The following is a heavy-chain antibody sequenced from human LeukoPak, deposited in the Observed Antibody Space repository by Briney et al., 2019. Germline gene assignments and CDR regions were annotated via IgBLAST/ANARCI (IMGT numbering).Heavy chain of an antibody. Sequence: GGSLRLSCAASGFTFSSYAMSWVRQAPGKGLEWVSAISGSGGSTYYAGSVKGRFTISRDNSRSTLYLQMNSLRDEDTAIYYCARGRRGGGYNYGYDAFDMWGQGTMVTVSS. D-gene: IGHD5-18*01. CDR2: ISGSGGST. CDR1: GFTFSSYA. V-gene: IGHV3-23*01. CDR3: ARGRRGGGYNYGYDAFDM. J-gene: IGHJ3*02.